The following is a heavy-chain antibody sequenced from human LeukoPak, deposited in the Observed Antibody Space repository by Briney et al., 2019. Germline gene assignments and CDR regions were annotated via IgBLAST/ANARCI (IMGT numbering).Heavy chain of an antibody. CDR1: GFTFSSYS. J-gene: IGHJ4*02. D-gene: IGHD6-19*01. V-gene: IGHV3-21*01. Sequence: GGSLRLSCATSGFTFSSYSMNWVRQAPGKGLEWVSSISSSSSYIYYADSVKGRFTISRDNAKNSLYLQMNSLRAEDTAVYYCARDYSSGLTDYWGQGTLVTVSS. CDR3: ARDYSSGLTDY. CDR2: ISSSSSYI.